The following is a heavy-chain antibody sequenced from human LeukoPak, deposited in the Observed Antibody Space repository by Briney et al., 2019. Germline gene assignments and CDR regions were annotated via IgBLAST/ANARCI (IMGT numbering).Heavy chain of an antibody. J-gene: IGHJ4*02. CDR3: ARLSRSYYDILTGYYSPLYYFDY. CDR1: GGSISSSNW. V-gene: IGHV4-4*02. D-gene: IGHD3-9*01. CDR2: IYHSGST. Sequence: SETLSLTCTVSGGSISSSNWWSWVRQPPGKGLEWIGEIYHSGSTNYNPSLKSRVTISVDKSKNQFSLKPSSVTAADTAVYYCARLSRSYYDILTGYYSPLYYFDYWGQGTLVTVSS.